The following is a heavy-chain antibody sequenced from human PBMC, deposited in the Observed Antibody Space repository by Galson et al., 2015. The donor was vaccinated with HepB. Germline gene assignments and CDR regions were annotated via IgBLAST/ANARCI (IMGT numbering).Heavy chain of an antibody. V-gene: IGHV1-24*01. J-gene: IGHJ4*02. CDR2: FDPEDGET. Sequence: SVKVSCKVSGYTLTELSVHWVRQAPGKGLEWMGGFDPEDGETIYAQKFQGRVTMTEDTSTDTAYMELSSLRSEDTAVYYCATDTDLTPGIAGFDYWGQGTLVTVSS. CDR1: GYTLTELS. D-gene: IGHD6-13*01. CDR3: ATDTDLTPGIAGFDY.